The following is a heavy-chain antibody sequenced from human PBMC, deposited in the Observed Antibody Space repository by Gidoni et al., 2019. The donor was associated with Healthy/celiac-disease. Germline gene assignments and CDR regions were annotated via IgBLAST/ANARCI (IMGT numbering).Heavy chain of an antibody. J-gene: IGHJ4*02. V-gene: IGHV1-8*01. D-gene: IGHD3-10*01. Sequence: QVQLVQSGAEVKKPGASVKVSCKASGSTFTSYDINWVRQATGQGLEWMGWMNPNSGNTGYAQKFQGRVTMTRNTSISTAYMELSSLRSEDTAVYYCARGQGRITMVRGVIKGYYFDYWGQGTLVTVSS. CDR1: GSTFTSYD. CDR3: ARGQGRITMVRGVIKGYYFDY. CDR2: MNPNSGNT.